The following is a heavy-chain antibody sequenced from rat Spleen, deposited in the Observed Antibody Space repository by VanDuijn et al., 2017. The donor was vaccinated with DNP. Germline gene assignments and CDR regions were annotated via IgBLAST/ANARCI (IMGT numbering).Heavy chain of an antibody. D-gene: IGHD1-5*01. J-gene: IGHJ2*01. CDR3: ARWGGRYADYFDY. Sequence: LTVSCAVSGFTFTNSDMAWVRQAPTKGLEWVATIIYDGDTTYYRDSVKGRFTISRDNAKSTLYLQMNSLRSKDMATYYCARWGGRYADYFDYWGQGVMVTVSS. CDR1: GFTFTNSD. V-gene: IGHV5-29*01. CDR2: IIYDGDTT.